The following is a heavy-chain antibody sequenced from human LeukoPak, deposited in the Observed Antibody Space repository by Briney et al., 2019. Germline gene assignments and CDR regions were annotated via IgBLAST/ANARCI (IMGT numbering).Heavy chain of an antibody. J-gene: IGHJ5*02. CDR2: IGGRGGST. Sequence: GGSLRLSCAASGFTFSNYAMTWVRQALGKGPEWVSAIGGRGGSTYYADSLGGRFTISRDNSKDMVYLQMNSLKVEDTATYYCGKEGGAWGQGTKVTVSS. V-gene: IGHV3-23*01. D-gene: IGHD3-16*01. CDR1: GFTFSNYA. CDR3: GKEGGA.